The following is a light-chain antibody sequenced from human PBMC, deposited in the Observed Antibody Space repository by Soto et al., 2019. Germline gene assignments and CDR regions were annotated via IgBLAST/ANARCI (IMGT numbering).Light chain of an antibody. CDR2: DAS. CDR1: QSISSW. CDR3: QQYNSYWT. J-gene: IGKJ1*01. V-gene: IGKV1-5*01. Sequence: DIQMTQSPSTLSASVGDRVTITCRARQSISSWLAWYQQKPGKAPKLLSYDASSLESGVPSRSSGSGSGTEFTLTISSLQPDDFATYYCQQYNSYWTSGQGTKV.